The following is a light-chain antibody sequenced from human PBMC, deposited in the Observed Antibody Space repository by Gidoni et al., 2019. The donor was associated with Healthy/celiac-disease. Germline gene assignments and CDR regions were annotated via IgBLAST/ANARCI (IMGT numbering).Light chain of an antibody. CDR1: QSVSSSY. CDR3: QQYGSSPFGFT. CDR2: GAS. V-gene: IGKV3-20*01. Sequence: EIVLTQSPGTLSLSPGERATLSCRASQSVSSSYLAWYQQKPGQAPRLLIYGASSRATGIPDRFSGSGSGTDFTLTISRLEPEDFAVYYCQQYGSSPFGFTFGPXTKVDIK. J-gene: IGKJ3*01.